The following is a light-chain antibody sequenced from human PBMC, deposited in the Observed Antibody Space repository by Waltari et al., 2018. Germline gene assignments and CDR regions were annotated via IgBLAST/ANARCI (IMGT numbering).Light chain of an antibody. CDR3: CSYGGPSSWV. Sequence: QSALTQPASMSGSPGQSITVSCTGTSSDIGNYDLVYWYQQFPGKAPKLIIYECTERPSVISSRFSGSKSGNTAFLTISGLQAEDEADYHCCSYGGPSSWVFGGGTKLTVL. CDR1: SSDIGNYDL. V-gene: IGLV2-23*01. J-gene: IGLJ3*02. CDR2: ECT.